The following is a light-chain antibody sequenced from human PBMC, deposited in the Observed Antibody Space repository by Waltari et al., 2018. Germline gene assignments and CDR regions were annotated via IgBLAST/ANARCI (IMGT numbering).Light chain of an antibody. CDR3: SSYTSSNTYV. V-gene: IGLV2-14*01. CDR1: SRDLYAYNF. J-gene: IGLJ1*01. Sequence: QSALTQPASVSGSPGQSITISCTGTSRDLYAYNFVSWYQQHPGKAPQFIIYQVSNRPSGVSYRFSGSRSGNTASLTISGLQAEDEADYYCSSYTSSNTYVFGTGTKVTVL. CDR2: QVS.